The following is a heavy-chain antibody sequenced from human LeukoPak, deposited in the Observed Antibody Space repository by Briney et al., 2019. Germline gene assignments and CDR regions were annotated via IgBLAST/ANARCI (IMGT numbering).Heavy chain of an antibody. CDR2: ISAYNGNT. CDR3: ARHSWDSSGWTGFDP. CDR1: GYTFTSYG. Sequence: ASVKVSCKASGYTFTSYGISWVRQAPGQGLEWMGWISAYNGNTNYAQELQGRVTMTTDTSTSTAYMELRSLRSDDTAVYYCARHSWDSSGWTGFDPWGQGTLVTVSS. V-gene: IGHV1-18*01. D-gene: IGHD6-19*01. J-gene: IGHJ5*02.